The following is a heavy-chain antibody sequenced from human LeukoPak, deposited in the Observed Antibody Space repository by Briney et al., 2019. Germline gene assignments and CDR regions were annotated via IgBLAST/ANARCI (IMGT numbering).Heavy chain of an antibody. CDR1: VYTFTSYY. CDR2: INRSGGST. J-gene: IGHJ6*02. Sequence: ASVKVSCKASVYTFTSYYMHWVRQATGQGLEWMGIINRSGGSTGYAQKFQGRVTMTRDTSTITVYMELSSLRSEDTAVYYCAGDESAYDFWSGYYWGYYYGMDVWGQGTTVTVSS. D-gene: IGHD3-3*01. CDR3: AGDESAYDFWSGYYWGYYYGMDV. V-gene: IGHV1-46*01.